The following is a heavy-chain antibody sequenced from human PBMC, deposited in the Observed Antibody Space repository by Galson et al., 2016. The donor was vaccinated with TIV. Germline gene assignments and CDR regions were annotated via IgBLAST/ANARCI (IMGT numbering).Heavy chain of an antibody. CDR2: VLWNGRSP. Sequence: CAASGFTFNEYGMNWVRQAPGKGLEWVSGVLWNGRSPGYADSVKGRFTISRDNAKKSLFLQLNSLRAEDTAVYYCVRKNFGDAFDVWGRGTMVTVSS. V-gene: IGHV3-20*04. J-gene: IGHJ3*01. CDR1: GFTFNEYG. CDR3: VRKNFGDAFDV. D-gene: IGHD3-16*01.